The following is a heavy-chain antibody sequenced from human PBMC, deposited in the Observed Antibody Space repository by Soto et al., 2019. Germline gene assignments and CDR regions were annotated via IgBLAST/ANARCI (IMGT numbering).Heavy chain of an antibody. J-gene: IGHJ6*03. CDR3: AGGVSIVVATRRLMVG. CDR2: MHNTGST. D-gene: IGHD3-22*01. Sequence: PSETLSLTCSFSGDSVTSHYLTWIRQSPEKGLEWIGYMHNTGSTNYNPSLKSRLTISIDTQKNQFSLQLTSVTVADTAFYYCAGGVSIVVATRRLMVGWGKGTTVTVSS. CDR1: GDSVTSHY. V-gene: IGHV4-4*09.